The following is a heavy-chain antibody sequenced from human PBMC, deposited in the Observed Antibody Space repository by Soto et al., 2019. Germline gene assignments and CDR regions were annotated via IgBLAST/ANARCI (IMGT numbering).Heavy chain of an antibody. CDR3: AKDKVPDGARDFDY. J-gene: IGHJ4*02. V-gene: IGHV3-23*01. D-gene: IGHD2-2*01. Sequence: GGSLRLSCAASGFTFSRYTMSWVRQVPGKGLEWVSGINGGDGPTYYAKSVKGRFTISRDNSQNTLYLQMNNLRAEDTAIYYCAKDKVPDGARDFDYLGQGTLVTVSS. CDR2: INGGDGPT. CDR1: GFTFSRYT.